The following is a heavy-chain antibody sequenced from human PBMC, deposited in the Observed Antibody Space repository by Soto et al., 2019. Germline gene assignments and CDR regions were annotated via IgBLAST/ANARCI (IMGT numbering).Heavy chain of an antibody. D-gene: IGHD2-15*01. CDR1: GFTFSSYG. V-gene: IGHV3-30*18. CDR3: AKDLRDCSGGSCYLNYGMDV. Sequence: GGSLRLSCAASGFTFSSYGMHWVRQAPGKGLEWVAVISYDGSNKYYADSVKGRFTISRDNSKNTLYLQMNSLRAEDTAVYYCAKDLRDCSGGSCYLNYGMDVWGQGTTVTVSS. J-gene: IGHJ6*02. CDR2: ISYDGSNK.